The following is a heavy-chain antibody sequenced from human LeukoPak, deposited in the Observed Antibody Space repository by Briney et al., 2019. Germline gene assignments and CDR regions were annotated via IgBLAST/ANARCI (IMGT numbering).Heavy chain of an antibody. CDR3: AEEDVIVGVALPGGVDY. CDR1: GFTFSSYW. J-gene: IGHJ4*02. CDR2: IKQDGSEK. D-gene: IGHD2-15*01. Sequence: GGSLRPSCAASGFTFSSYWMNWVRQAPGKGLEWVASIKQDGSEKYYVDSVKGRFTISRDNAKNPLYLQMNSRRTREKAVSDRAEEDVIVGVALPGGVDYWGQGTLVTVSS. V-gene: IGHV3-7*01.